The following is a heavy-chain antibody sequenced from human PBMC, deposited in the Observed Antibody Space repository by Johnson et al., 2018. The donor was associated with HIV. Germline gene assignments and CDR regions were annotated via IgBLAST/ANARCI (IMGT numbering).Heavy chain of an antibody. Sequence: EMQLVESGGGLVQPGGSLRLSCGGSGLIFRTYWMSWVRQAPGKGLEWVANIKEDGSEKYYVDSVKGRFTISRDNGKNSLSLQMNSLRVEDTAVYYCARRSGYAFDIWGQGTMVTVSS. CDR1: GLIFRTYW. V-gene: IGHV3-7*05. CDR2: IKEDGSEK. J-gene: IGHJ3*02. CDR3: ARRSGYAFDI. D-gene: IGHD1-1*01.